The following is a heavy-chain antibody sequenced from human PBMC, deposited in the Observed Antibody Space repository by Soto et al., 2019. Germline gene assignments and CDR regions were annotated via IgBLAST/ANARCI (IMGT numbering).Heavy chain of an antibody. V-gene: IGHV3-30-3*01. D-gene: IGHD5-12*01. J-gene: IGHJ4*02. CDR3: ARDTDLEMATIHYFDY. CDR2: ISYDGSNK. CDR1: GFTFSSYA. Sequence: GGSLRLPCAASGFTFSSYAMHWVRQAPGKGLEWVAVISYDGSNKYYADSVKGRFTISRDNSKNTLYLQMNSLRAEDTAVYYCARDTDLEMATIHYFDYWGQGTLVTVSS.